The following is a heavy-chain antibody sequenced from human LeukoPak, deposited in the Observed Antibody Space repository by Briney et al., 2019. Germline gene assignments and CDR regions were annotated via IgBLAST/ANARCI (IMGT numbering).Heavy chain of an antibody. Sequence: GGSLRLSCAASGFTFSSYAMSWVRQAPGKGLEWVSAISGSGGSTYYADSVKGRFTISRDNSKNTLYLQMNSLRVEDTAVYYCARRAGAYSHPYDYWGQGTLVTVSS. J-gene: IGHJ4*02. CDR1: GFTFSSYA. CDR3: ARRAGAYSHPYDY. D-gene: IGHD4/OR15-4a*01. CDR2: ISGSGGST. V-gene: IGHV3-23*01.